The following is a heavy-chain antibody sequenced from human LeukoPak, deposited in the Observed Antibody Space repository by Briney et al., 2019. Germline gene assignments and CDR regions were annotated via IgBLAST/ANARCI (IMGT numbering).Heavy chain of an antibody. J-gene: IGHJ5*02. Sequence: AGGSLRLSCAASGFTFSSYEMNWVRQAPGKGLEWVAYTSNSGSSKYYADSVKGRFTISRDNAKNSMYLEMNSLRAEDTALYYCARFYPICSSSSCYTPWGQGTRVTVSS. CDR2: TSNSGSSK. CDR3: ARFYPICSSSSCYTP. CDR1: GFTFSSYE. D-gene: IGHD2-2*01. V-gene: IGHV3-48*03.